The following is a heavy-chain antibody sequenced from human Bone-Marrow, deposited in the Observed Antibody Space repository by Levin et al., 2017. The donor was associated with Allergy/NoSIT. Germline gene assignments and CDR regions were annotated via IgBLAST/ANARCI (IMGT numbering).Heavy chain of an antibody. CDR2: ISSSGSTI. J-gene: IGHJ4*02. CDR3: AGDTEGSGYFVGSFDQ. Sequence: PGGSLRLSCAASGFSFSDYYMSWIRQAPGKGLEWVSYISSSGSTIYYADSVKGRFTISRDNARNSLYLQMNSLRAEDTAVYSCAGDTEGSGYFVGSFDQWGQGTLVTVSS. D-gene: IGHD3-9*01. V-gene: IGHV3-11*01. CDR1: GFSFSDYY.